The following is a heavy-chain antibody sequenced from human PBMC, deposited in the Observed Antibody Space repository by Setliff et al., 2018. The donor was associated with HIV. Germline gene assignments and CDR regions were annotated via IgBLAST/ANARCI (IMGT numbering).Heavy chain of an antibody. D-gene: IGHD2-15*01. Sequence: SETLSLTCTVSGGSISSSSYYWGWIRQPPGKGLEWIGNIYYSGSTYYNPSLKSRVTISVDTSKNHFSLRLNSVTAADTAMYYCARVVDADYLDYWGQGTPVTVSS. CDR2: IYYSGST. CDR3: ARVVDADYLDY. J-gene: IGHJ4*02. V-gene: IGHV4-39*01. CDR1: GGSISSSSYY.